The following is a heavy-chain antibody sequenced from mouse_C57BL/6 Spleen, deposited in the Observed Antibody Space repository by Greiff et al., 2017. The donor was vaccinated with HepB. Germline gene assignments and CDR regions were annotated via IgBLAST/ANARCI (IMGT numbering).Heavy chain of an antibody. J-gene: IGHJ3*01. CDR2: IYPGDGDT. CDR1: GYAFSSYW. CDR3: ARGEDYDYDPFAY. Sequence: VQRVESGAELVKPGASVKISCKASGYAFSSYWMNWVKQRPGKGLEWIGQIYPGDGDTNYNGKFKGKATLTADKSSSTAYMQLSSLTSEDSAVYFCARGEDYDYDPFAYWGQGTLVTVSA. V-gene: IGHV1-80*01. D-gene: IGHD2-4*01.